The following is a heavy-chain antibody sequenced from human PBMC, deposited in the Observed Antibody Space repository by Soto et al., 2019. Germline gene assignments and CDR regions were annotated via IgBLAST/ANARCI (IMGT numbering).Heavy chain of an antibody. CDR2: LNRDGSEK. V-gene: IGHV3-7*01. CDR1: GFTFNIYY. Sequence: EVQLVESGGGLVQPGGSLSLSCAASGFTFNIYYMTWVRQAPGKGLEWVVNLNRDGSEKNYVDSVKGRFTISRDNAKNSLFLQMSSLRAEDTAVYYCVRDLGYCSGCTCYSVYDYWGQGSLVTVSS. D-gene: IGHD2-15*01. CDR3: VRDLGYCSGCTCYSVYDY. J-gene: IGHJ4*02.